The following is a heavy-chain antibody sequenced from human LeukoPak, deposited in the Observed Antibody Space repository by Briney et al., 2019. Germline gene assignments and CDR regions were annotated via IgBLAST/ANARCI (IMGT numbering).Heavy chain of an antibody. CDR2: ISSDGGTK. V-gene: IGHV3-30*18. CDR3: AKEYDSGGYGAYFDY. Sequence: GGPLRLSCAASGFTFRSHSMNWVRQAPGKGLEWVTVISSDGGTKYYADSVKGRFTLSRDNSRNTLDLQMNSLGPEDTAVYYCAKEYDSGGYGAYFDYWGQGTLVTVSS. J-gene: IGHJ4*02. CDR1: GFTFRSHS. D-gene: IGHD3-10*01.